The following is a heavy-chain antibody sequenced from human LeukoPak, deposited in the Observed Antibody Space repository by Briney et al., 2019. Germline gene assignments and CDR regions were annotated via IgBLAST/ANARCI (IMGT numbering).Heavy chain of an antibody. V-gene: IGHV3-30*18. CDR1: GFSVSSNY. CDR3: AKADADDVLLPN. D-gene: IGHD3-10*01. Sequence: GGSLRLSCAASGFSVSSNYMSWVRQAPGKGLEWVAVISYDVINKYYADSVKGRFTISRDNSKNTLYLQMNSLRAEDTAVYYCAKADADDVLLPNWGQGTLVTVSS. CDR2: ISYDVINK. J-gene: IGHJ4*02.